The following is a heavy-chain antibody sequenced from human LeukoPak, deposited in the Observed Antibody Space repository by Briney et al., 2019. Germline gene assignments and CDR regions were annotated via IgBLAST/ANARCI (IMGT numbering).Heavy chain of an antibody. CDR3: AREAAAGTIYYYYMDV. V-gene: IGHV1-2*02. CDR2: INPNSGGT. Sequence: ASVKVSCKASGYTFTGYYMHWVRQAPGQGLEWMGWINPNSGGTNYAQKFQGRVTMTRDTSISTAYMELSRLRSDDTAVYYCAREAAAGTIYYYYMDVWGKGTTVTISS. CDR1: GYTFTGYY. D-gene: IGHD6-13*01. J-gene: IGHJ6*03.